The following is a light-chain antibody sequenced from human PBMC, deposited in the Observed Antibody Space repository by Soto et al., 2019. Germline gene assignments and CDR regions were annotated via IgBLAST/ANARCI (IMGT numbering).Light chain of an antibody. CDR1: SSDVGGYNY. V-gene: IGLV2-14*03. CDR2: EVS. J-gene: IGLJ3*02. CDR3: TSFTSSSTWV. Sequence: QSVLTQPASVSGSPGQSITISCTGTSSDVGGYNYVSWFQQHPGKAPKLKIYEVSNRPSGVSNRFSGSKSGYTASLTISELRAEDEADYYCTSFTSSSTWVFGGGTKVTVL.